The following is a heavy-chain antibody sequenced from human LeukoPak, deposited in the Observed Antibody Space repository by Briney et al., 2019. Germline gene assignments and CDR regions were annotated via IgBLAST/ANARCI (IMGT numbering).Heavy chain of an antibody. J-gene: IGHJ6*03. CDR3: ARGEDSSSFYYYMDV. Sequence: GGSLRLSCAASGFTFSSYSMNWVRQAPGKGLEWVSSISSSTSHIHYADSVKGRLTISRDNAKNSLYLQMNSLRAEDTAVYHCARGEDSSSFYYYMDVWGKGTTVTVSS. CDR2: ISSSTSHI. CDR1: GFTFSSYS. D-gene: IGHD6-13*01. V-gene: IGHV3-21*01.